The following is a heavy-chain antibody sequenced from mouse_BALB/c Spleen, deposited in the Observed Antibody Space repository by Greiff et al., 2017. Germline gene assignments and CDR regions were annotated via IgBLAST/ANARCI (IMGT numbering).Heavy chain of an antibody. CDR3: ARGGITYYFDY. V-gene: IGHV5-4*02. CDR2: ISDGGSYT. Sequence: EVKLMESGGGLVKPGGSLKLSCAASGFTFSDYYMYWVRQTPEKRLEWVATISDGGSYTYYPDSVKGRFTISRDNAKNNLYLQMSSLKSEDTAMYYCARGGITYYFDYWGQGTTLTVSS. CDR1: GFTFSDYY. D-gene: IGHD1-2*01. J-gene: IGHJ2*01.